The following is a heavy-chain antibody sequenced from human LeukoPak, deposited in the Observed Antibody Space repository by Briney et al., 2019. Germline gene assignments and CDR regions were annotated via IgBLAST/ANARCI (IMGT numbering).Heavy chain of an antibody. J-gene: IGHJ3*01. CDR3: ATPGGYCSSTSCYTS. CDR1: GYTFTSCG. D-gene: IGHD2-2*02. Sequence: ASVKVSCKAYGYTFTSCGISWVRQAPGQGLEWMGWISAYNGNTNYAQKLQGRVTMTTYTSTSTAYMELRSLRSDDTAVYYCATPGGYCSSTSCYTSWGQGTMVTVSS. CDR2: ISAYNGNT. V-gene: IGHV1-18*01.